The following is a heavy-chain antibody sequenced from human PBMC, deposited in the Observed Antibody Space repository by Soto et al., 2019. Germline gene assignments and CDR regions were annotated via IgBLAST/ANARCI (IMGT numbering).Heavy chain of an antibody. CDR1: GFTFSSYA. Sequence: PGGSLRLSCAASGFTFSSYAMHWVRQAPGKGLEWVAVISYDGSNKYYADSVKGRFTISRDNSKNTLYLQMNSLRAEDTAVYYCARDGTAGPLGYYYGMDVWGQGTTVTVSS. CDR2: ISYDGSNK. D-gene: IGHD1-1*01. J-gene: IGHJ6*02. CDR3: ARDGTAGPLGYYYGMDV. V-gene: IGHV3-30-3*01.